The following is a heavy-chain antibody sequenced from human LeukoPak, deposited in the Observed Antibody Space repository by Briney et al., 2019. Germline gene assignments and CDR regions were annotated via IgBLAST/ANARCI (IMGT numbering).Heavy chain of an antibody. CDR3: AKGGSRGLGGRLDY. D-gene: IGHD2-15*01. CDR2: INWNRGSI. Sequence: GGSLRLSCAASGFTFDDYAMHWVRQAPGKGLEWVSGINWNRGSIDYADSVKGRFTISRDNAKNSLYVQMNSLRAEDTALYYCAKGGSRGLGGRLDYWGQGTLVTVSS. J-gene: IGHJ4*02. V-gene: IGHV3-9*01. CDR1: GFTFDDYA.